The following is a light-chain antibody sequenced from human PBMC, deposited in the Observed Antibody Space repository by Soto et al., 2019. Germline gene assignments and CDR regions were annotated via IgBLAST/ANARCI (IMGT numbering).Light chain of an antibody. J-gene: IGLJ1*01. CDR3: SSYTSSRAYV. CDR1: SSDVGGYNY. Sequence: QSVLTQPACVSGSPGKTITVSCTGTSSDVGGYNYVSWYQQQSGKAPKLMIHEVSNRPSGVSNRFSGSKSGNTASLTISGLQAEDEADYYCSSYTSSRAYVFGLATKVTVL. CDR2: EVS. V-gene: IGLV2-14*01.